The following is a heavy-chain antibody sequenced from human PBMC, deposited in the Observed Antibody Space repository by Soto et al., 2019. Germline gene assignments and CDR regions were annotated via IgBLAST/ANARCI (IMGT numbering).Heavy chain of an antibody. CDR3: ARDPVPRGSSYYYYGMDV. Sequence: PSAPLSLTFTFSGDSLSRADYCWSWIRQPPGKGLEWIGEINHSGSTNYNPSLKSRVTISVDTSKNQFSLKLSSVTAADTAVYYCARDPVPRGSSYYYYGMDVWGQGTTVTVSS. J-gene: IGHJ6*02. V-gene: IGHV4-39*07. CDR2: INHSGST. D-gene: IGHD6-6*01. CDR1: GDSLSRADYC.